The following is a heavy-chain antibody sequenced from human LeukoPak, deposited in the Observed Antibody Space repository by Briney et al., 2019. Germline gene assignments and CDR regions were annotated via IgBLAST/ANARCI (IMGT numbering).Heavy chain of an antibody. V-gene: IGHV4-34*01. D-gene: IGHD6-19*01. Sequence: SETLSLTCAVYGGSFSGYYWSWIRQPPGKGLEWIGEINHSGSTNYNPSLKSRVTISVDTSKNQFSLKLSSVTAADTAVYYCARDRGEGSGWYDHWGQGTLVTVSS. CDR2: INHSGST. J-gene: IGHJ4*02. CDR3: ARDRGEGSGWYDH. CDR1: GGSFSGYY.